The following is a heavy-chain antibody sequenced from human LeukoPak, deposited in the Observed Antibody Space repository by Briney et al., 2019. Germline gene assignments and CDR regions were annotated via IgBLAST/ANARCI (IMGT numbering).Heavy chain of an antibody. CDR1: GGSVSTYY. Sequence: SSETLSLTCTVSGGSVSTYYWSWIRQPPGKGLEWIGYIYYSGSTDYNPSLKSRVTMSLDTSKNQFSLNLRSVTAADTAVYYCTRAVITFGAAVAKGFDSWGQGTLVTVSS. J-gene: IGHJ4*02. CDR3: TRAVITFGAAVAKGFDS. CDR2: IYYSGST. V-gene: IGHV4-59*02. D-gene: IGHD3-16*01.